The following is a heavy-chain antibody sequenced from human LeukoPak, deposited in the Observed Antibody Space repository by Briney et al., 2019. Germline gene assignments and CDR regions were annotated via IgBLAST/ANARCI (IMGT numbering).Heavy chain of an antibody. CDR3: ARRHGIWSDYSFYWYFDL. D-gene: IGHD2-15*01. V-gene: IGHV4-31*03. J-gene: IGHJ2*01. CDR2: IYYSGST. CDR1: GGSISSGGYY. Sequence: PSQTLSLTCTVSGGSISSGGYYWSWIRQHPGKGLEWIGYIYYSGSTYYNPSLKSRVTISVDKSKNQFSLKLSSVTAADTAVYYCARRHGIWSDYSFYWYFDLWGRGTLVTVSS.